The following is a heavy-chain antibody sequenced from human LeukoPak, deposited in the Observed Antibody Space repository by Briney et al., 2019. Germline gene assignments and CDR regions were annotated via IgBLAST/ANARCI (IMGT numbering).Heavy chain of an antibody. J-gene: IGHJ4*02. V-gene: IGHV3-7*01. Sequence: GSLRLSCAAPGFTFSTYSMSWVRQAPGKGLDWVASINQDGSAEYYVDSVRGRFTISRDNAKNSLYLQVNSLRVDDTAVYYCVRLFGGVTTFDYWGQGTLVTVSS. CDR3: VRLFGGVTTFDY. D-gene: IGHD4-17*01. CDR2: INQDGSAE. CDR1: GFTFSTYS.